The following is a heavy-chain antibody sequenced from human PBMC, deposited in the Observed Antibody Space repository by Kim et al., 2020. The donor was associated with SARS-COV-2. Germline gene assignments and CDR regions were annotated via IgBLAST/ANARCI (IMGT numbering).Heavy chain of an antibody. V-gene: IGHV3-11*04. Sequence: SGSTIYNADSVKGRFTISRDNARNTLYLQMTSLRGGDTAVYYCARDGYEIWGQGTMVTVSS. D-gene: IGHD2-2*03. CDR3: ARDGYEI. CDR2: SGSTI. J-gene: IGHJ3*02.